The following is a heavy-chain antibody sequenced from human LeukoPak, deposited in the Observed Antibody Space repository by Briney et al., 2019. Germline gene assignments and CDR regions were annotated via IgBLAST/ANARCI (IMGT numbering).Heavy chain of an antibody. CDR2: INHSGST. D-gene: IGHD2-15*01. J-gene: IGHJ4*02. V-gene: IGHV4-34*01. CDR3: ARHIVLKRLLDY. CDR1: GGSFSGYY. Sequence: SETLSLTCAVYGGSFSGYYWSWIRQPPGKGLEWIGEINHSGSTNYNPSLKSRVTISVDTSKNQFSLKLSSVTATDTAVYYCARHIVLKRLLDYWGQGTLVTVSS.